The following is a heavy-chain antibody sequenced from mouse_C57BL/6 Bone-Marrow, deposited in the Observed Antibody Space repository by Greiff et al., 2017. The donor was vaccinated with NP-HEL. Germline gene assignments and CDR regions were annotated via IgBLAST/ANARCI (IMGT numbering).Heavy chain of an antibody. Sequence: VQLQESGAELVKPGASVKMSCKASGYTFTTYPIEWMKQNHGKSLEWIGNFHPYNDDTKYNEKFKGKATLTVEKSSSTVYLELSRLTSDDSAVYYCAIGGAYYSNHFDYWGQGTTLTVSS. V-gene: IGHV1-47*01. CDR3: AIGGAYYSNHFDY. J-gene: IGHJ2*01. CDR1: GYTFTTYP. D-gene: IGHD2-5*01. CDR2: FHPYNDDT.